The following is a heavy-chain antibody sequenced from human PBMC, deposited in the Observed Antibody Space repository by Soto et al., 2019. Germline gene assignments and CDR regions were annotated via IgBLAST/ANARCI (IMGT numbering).Heavy chain of an antibody. J-gene: IGHJ5*02. CDR3: ARARGGDSGDYASLFDR. CDR1: GGSVSVGDYL. V-gene: IGHV4-30-4*01. D-gene: IGHD4-17*01. CDR2: IHDSGNT. Sequence: SETLSLTCTVFGGSVSVGDYLWSWIRQRPGKGLEWIGYIHDSGNTYYNPSLKSRVTISLDTSKNQFSLKVTSMTAADTAVYFCARARGGDSGDYASLFDRWGQGNLVTVSS.